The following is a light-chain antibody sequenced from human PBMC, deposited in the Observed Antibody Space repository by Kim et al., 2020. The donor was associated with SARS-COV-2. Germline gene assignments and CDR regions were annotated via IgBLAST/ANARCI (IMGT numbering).Light chain of an antibody. CDR1: QSVSSSY. CDR3: QQYGSSPLT. Sequence: EIVLTQSPGTLSLSPGERATLSCRASQSVSSSYLAWYQQKPGQAPSLLIYDASSRATGIPDRFSGSGSGTDFTLTISRLEPEDFAVYYCQQYGSSPLTFGGGTKLEIK. V-gene: IGKV3-20*01. CDR2: DAS. J-gene: IGKJ4*01.